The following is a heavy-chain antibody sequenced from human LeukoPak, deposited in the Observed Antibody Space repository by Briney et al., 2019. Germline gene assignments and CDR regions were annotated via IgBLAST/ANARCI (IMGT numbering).Heavy chain of an antibody. CDR3: AKIPNTISWYFDF. D-gene: IGHD6-13*01. V-gene: IGHV3-23*01. CDR2: IITDETT. J-gene: IGHJ4*02. Sequence: GGSLRLSCAASGFTFSNSGMIWVRQAPGKGLEWVSAIITDETTYYADSVKGRFTISRDNSKNTVFLRMSSLSAEDTALYYCAKIPNTISWYFDFWGQGTLVTVSS. CDR1: GFTFSNSG.